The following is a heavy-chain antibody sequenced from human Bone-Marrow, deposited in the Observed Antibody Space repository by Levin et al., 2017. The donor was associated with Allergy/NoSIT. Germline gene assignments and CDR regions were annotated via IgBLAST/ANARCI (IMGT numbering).Heavy chain of an antibody. V-gene: IGHV3-21*01. CDR2: ISSSSSYI. CDR1: GFTFSSYS. D-gene: IGHD3-22*01. Sequence: GGSLRLSCPASGFTFSSYSMNWVRQAPGKGLEWVSSISSSSSYIYYADSVKGRFTISRDNAKNSLYLQMNSLRAEDTAVYYCARDGPLDYYDSSGYWVGHAFDIWGQGTMVTVSS. J-gene: IGHJ3*02. CDR3: ARDGPLDYYDSSGYWVGHAFDI.